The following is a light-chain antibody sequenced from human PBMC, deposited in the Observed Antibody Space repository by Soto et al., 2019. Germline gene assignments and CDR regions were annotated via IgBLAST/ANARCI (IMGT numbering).Light chain of an antibody. CDR2: GAS. J-gene: IGKJ5*01. Sequence: VLTQYPASLSVSPGQTATLSCRASQSVGSAFGWYQQKPGQAPRLLIYGASTRAAGIPARFRGGGSGADFTLTITSLQSEDFAIYYCQQYNAWPITFGQGTRLEI. V-gene: IGKV3-15*01. CDR1: QSVGSA. CDR3: QQYNAWPIT.